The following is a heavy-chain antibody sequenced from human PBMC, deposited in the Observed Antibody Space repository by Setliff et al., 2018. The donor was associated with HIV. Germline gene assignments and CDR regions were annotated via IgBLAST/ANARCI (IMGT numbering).Heavy chain of an antibody. CDR3: ARGDSPWFGESSVPFFDS. D-gene: IGHD3-10*01. Sequence: WVRQAPGKGLEWVSVINNSGSTKYADSVKGRFTISRDNSKNTVFLQMNSLRAEDTAVYYCARGDSPWFGESSVPFFDSWGQGSLVTVSS. J-gene: IGHJ4*01. V-gene: IGHV3-53*01. CDR2: INNSGST.